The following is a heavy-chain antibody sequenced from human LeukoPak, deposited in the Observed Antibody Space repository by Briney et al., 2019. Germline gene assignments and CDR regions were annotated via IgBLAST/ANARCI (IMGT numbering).Heavy chain of an antibody. V-gene: IGHV5-51*01. Sequence: GESLKISCKGSGYSFISYWIGWVRQMPGKGLEWMGIVNPDDSDTIYSPSFQGQVTISADKSITTAYLQWSTLKASDTAMYYCARLRWPRGGRSSFDYWGQGALVTVSS. J-gene: IGHJ4*02. CDR2: VNPDDSDT. CDR1: GYSFISYW. CDR3: ARLRWPRGGRSSFDY. D-gene: IGHD3-10*01.